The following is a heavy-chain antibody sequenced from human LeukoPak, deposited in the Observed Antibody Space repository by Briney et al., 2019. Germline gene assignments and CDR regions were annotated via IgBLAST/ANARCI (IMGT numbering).Heavy chain of an antibody. V-gene: IGHV5-51*01. J-gene: IGHJ4*02. D-gene: IGHD2-2*01. CDR2: IYPGDSDT. Sequence: GESLKISCKGSGYNFTNYWIAWVRQMPGKGLEWMGIIYPGDSDTRYSPSFQGQVTISADKSISTAYLQWSSLKASDTAMYYCARLSRCTSCYNRLYDYWGQGTLVTVSS. CDR3: ARLSRCTSCYNRLYDY. CDR1: GYNFTNYW.